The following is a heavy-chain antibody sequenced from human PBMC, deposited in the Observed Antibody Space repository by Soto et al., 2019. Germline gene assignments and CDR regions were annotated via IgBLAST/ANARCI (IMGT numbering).Heavy chain of an antibody. D-gene: IGHD1-26*01. V-gene: IGHV3-30*04. J-gene: IGHJ4*02. CDR2: LSNDGSNK. Sequence: GGSVRLTGVSSGLAYLSFHLHWIRHGPGRGMEWVGALSNDGSNKKYGDSVKGRFTLSRDNPKSTMYMQMNRLRTEHTAVYYCVRDRTSINVYRYGAHWAQGTLVPVSS. CDR1: GLAYLSFH. CDR3: VRDRTSINVYRYGAH.